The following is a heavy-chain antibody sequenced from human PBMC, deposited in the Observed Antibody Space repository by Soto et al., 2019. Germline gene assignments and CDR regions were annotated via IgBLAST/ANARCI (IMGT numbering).Heavy chain of an antibody. J-gene: IGHJ4*02. Sequence: GGSLRLSCAASGFTFSSYAMSWVRQAPGKGLEWVSAISGSGGSTYYADSVKGRFTIFRDNSKNTLYLQMNSLRAEDTAVYYCAKSSYSGSYYVDFDYWGQGTLVTVSS. CDR2: ISGSGGST. V-gene: IGHV3-23*01. CDR1: GFTFSSYA. D-gene: IGHD1-26*01. CDR3: AKSSYSGSYYVDFDY.